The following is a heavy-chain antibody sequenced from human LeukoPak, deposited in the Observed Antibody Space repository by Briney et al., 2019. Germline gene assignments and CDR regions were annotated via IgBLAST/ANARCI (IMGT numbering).Heavy chain of an antibody. CDR3: ARERPYYDFWSGYSAQDYYYYGMDV. V-gene: IGHV4-59*12. D-gene: IGHD3-3*01. CDR1: GGSISSYY. Sequence: SETLSLTCTVSGGSISSYYWSWIRQPPGKGLEWIGYIYYSGSTNYNPSLKSRVTISVDTSKNQFSLKLSSVTAADTAVYYCARERPYYDFWSGYSAQDYYYYGMDVWGQGTTVTVSS. J-gene: IGHJ6*02. CDR2: IYYSGST.